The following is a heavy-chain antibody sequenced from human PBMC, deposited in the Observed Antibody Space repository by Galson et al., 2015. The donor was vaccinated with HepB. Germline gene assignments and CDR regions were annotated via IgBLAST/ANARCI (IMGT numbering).Heavy chain of an antibody. V-gene: IGHV1-18*01. CDR1: GYNFTNG. CDR2: ISGDSGNT. CDR3: STGHSSVWSFDF. Sequence: SVKVSCKASGYNFTNGMSWVRQAPGQGLECMGWISGDSGNTRYAEKFQGRVTMTTDTSTNTAYMDLRSLTSDDTAIYYCSTGHSSVWSFDFWGQGTLVTASS. D-gene: IGHD6-19*01. J-gene: IGHJ4*02.